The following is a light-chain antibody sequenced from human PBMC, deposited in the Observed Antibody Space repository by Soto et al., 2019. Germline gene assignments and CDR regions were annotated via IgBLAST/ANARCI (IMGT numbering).Light chain of an antibody. Sequence: DIQMIQSPPTLSASVGDRVTIACRASQTISTWLAWYQQKPGKAPKLLIYKASKLENGVPSRFSGSGSGTEFTHTRSSLQPDDFAAYCCQQYNSYAKFGQGPKVDNK. V-gene: IGKV1-5*03. CDR1: QTISTW. CDR2: KAS. J-gene: IGKJ1*01. CDR3: QQYNSYAK.